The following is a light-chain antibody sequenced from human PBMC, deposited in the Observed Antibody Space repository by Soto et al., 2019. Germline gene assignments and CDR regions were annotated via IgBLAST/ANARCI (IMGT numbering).Light chain of an antibody. CDR1: QSVSSDS. J-gene: IGKJ1*01. Sequence: EIVLTQSPGTLSLSPGERATLSCRASQSVSSDSLAWYQHKLGQAPRLLIYGASTRATGIPDRFSGSGSGTDFTLTISCLQSEDFATYYCQQYYSYPRTFGQGTKVDIK. CDR2: GAS. CDR3: QQYYSYPRT. V-gene: IGKV3-20*01.